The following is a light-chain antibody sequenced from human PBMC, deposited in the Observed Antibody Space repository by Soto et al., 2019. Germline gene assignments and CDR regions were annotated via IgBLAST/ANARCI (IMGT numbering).Light chain of an antibody. V-gene: IGLV1-40*01. Sequence: QSVLTQPPSVSGAPGQRGTISCTGSRSNIGAGYDVHGYQQLPGTAPKLLIDGNSNRPSGVPDRFSGSKSGTSASLAITGLQAEDEADYYCQSYDISLSGVVFGGGTKLTVL. J-gene: IGLJ2*01. CDR3: QSYDISLSGVV. CDR1: RSNIGAGYD. CDR2: GNS.